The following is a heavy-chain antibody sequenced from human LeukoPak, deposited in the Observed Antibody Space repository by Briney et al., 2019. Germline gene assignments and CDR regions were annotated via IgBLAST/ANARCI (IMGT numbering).Heavy chain of an antibody. CDR3: AGHFWYIRSAFWFDP. CDR2: IYYSGST. CDR1: GGSISSYY. V-gene: IGHV4-59*08. J-gene: IGHJ5*02. Sequence: SETLSLTCTVSGGSISSYYWSWIRQPPGKGLEWIGYIYYSGSTNYNPSLKSRVTISVDTSKNQFSLKLSSVTAADTAMYYCAGHFWYIRSAFWFDPWGQGTLVTVSS. D-gene: IGHD6-13*01.